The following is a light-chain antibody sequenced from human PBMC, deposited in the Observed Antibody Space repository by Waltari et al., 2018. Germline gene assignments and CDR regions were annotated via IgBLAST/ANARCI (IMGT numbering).Light chain of an antibody. CDR2: PAS. V-gene: IGKV1-39*01. J-gene: IGKJ2*01. CDR1: RTISNY. CDR3: QQSYTIPHT. Sequence: DIQMTQSPSSLSASVGDRVTIICRASRTISNYINWYQQKPGKALKLLISPASTLQSGVPSRFRGSGSGTNFILTINNLQPEDFATYYCQQSYTIPHTFGQVTKLEI.